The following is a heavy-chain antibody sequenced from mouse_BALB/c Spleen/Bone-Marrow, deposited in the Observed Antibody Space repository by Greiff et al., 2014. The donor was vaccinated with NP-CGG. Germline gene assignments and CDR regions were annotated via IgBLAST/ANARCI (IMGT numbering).Heavy chain of an antibody. CDR3: TIGGFDY. CDR2: INTSNGGT. V-gene: IGHV1S16*01. Sequence: QVQLKESGGELVKPGGSVKLSCKASGFTFTNYWMPWVQLRPGKSFEWIGEINTSNGGTYYNEKFKRKATLTVYKSSSTSYMQLSSLTSEDSAVYYCTIGGFDYWGQGTTLTVSS. CDR1: GFTFTNYW. J-gene: IGHJ2*01.